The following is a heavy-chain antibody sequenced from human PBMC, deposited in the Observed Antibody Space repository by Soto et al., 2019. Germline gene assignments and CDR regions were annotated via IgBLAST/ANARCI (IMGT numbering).Heavy chain of an antibody. CDR2: ISYDGSNK. Sequence: QVQLVESGGGVVQPGRSLRLSCAASGFTFSSYAMHWVRQAPGKGLEWVAVISYDGSNKYYADSVKGRFTISRDNSKNTLYLQMNSLRAEDTAVYYCAREASGALDYWGQGTLVTVSS. CDR1: GFTFSSYA. CDR3: AREASGALDY. V-gene: IGHV3-30-3*01. J-gene: IGHJ4*02. D-gene: IGHD1-26*01.